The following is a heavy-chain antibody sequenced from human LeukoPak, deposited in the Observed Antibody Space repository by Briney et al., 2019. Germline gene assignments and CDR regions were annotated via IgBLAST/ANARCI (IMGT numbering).Heavy chain of an antibody. CDR2: IYYSGST. CDR3: ARGVNSGYFDY. D-gene: IGHD1-26*01. V-gene: IGHV4-61*01. CDR1: GGSISSGSYY. J-gene: IGHJ4*02. Sequence: SETLSLTCTVSGGSISSGSYYWSWIRQPPGKGLEWIGYIYYSGSTNYNPSLKSRVTISVDTSKNQFSLKLTSATAADTAVYYCARGVNSGYFDYCGQGTLVTVSS.